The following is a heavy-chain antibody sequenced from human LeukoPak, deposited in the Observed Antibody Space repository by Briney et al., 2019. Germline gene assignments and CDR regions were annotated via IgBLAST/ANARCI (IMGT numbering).Heavy chain of an antibody. Sequence: PSETLSLTCTVSGGSISSYYWTWIRQPAGKGLEWIGRIYSSGNTNYNPSLKSRITVSIDTSKNQFSLKLSSVTAADTAVYYCARERRELRGDAFDIWGQGTMVTVSS. CDR1: GGSISSYY. CDR3: ARERRELRGDAFDI. D-gene: IGHD1-7*01. J-gene: IGHJ3*02. CDR2: IYSSGNT. V-gene: IGHV4-4*07.